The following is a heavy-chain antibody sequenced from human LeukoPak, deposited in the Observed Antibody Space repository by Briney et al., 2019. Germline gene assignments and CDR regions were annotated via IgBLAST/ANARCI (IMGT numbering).Heavy chain of an antibody. J-gene: IGHJ4*02. V-gene: IGHV1-2*02. Sequence: ASVKVSCKASGYTFTRYYMHWVRQAPGQGLEWMGWINSDSGDTDYAQEFQGRVTMTRDTSINTAYMELSRLRSDDTAVYFCARYETPGDYFNYWGQGILVTVSS. D-gene: IGHD4-23*01. CDR3: ARYETPGDYFNY. CDR1: GYTFTRYY. CDR2: INSDSGDT.